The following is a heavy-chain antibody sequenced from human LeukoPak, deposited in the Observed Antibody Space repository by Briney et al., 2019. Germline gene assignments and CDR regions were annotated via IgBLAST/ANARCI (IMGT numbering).Heavy chain of an antibody. J-gene: IGHJ5*02. CDR3: ARHFHVYYDSSGYLDP. V-gene: IGHV5-10-1*01. CDR1: GYSFTSYW. D-gene: IGHD3-22*01. CDR2: IDPSDSYT. Sequence: GESLKISCKGSGYSFTSYWISWVRQMPGKGLEWMGRIDPSDSYTNYSPSFQGHVTISADKSISTAYLQWSSLKASDTAMYYCARHFHVYYDSSGYLDPWGQGTLVTVSS.